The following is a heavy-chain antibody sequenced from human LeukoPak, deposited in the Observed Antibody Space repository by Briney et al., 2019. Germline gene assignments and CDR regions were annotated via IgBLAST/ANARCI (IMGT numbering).Heavy chain of an antibody. D-gene: IGHD4-17*01. CDR2: IYKTGST. V-gene: IGHV4-61*08. Sequence: SETLSLTCTVSGDSITSGGYYWTWIRQRPGKGLEWIGYIYKTGSTYYNPSLKSRVSISVDTSKNQFSLKLSSVTAADTAVYYCARTGSTVTMLYPFDHWGQGTLVTVSS. J-gene: IGHJ4*02. CDR1: GDSITSGGYY. CDR3: ARTGSTVTMLYPFDH.